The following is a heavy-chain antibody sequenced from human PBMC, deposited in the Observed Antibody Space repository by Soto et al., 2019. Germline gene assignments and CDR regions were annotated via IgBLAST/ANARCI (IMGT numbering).Heavy chain of an antibody. CDR1: GGSISSYY. D-gene: IGHD6-13*01. CDR2: IYYSGST. Sequence: SETLSLTCTVSGGSISSYYWSWIRQPPGKGLEWIGYIYYSGSTNYNPSLKSRVTISVDTSKNQFSLKLSSVTAADTAVYYCAGGVAAAAPNTFDYWGQGTLVTVSS. V-gene: IGHV4-59*01. J-gene: IGHJ4*02. CDR3: AGGVAAAAPNTFDY.